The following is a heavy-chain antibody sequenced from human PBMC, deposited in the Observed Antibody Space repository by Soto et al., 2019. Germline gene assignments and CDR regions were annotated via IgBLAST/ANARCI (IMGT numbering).Heavy chain of an antibody. J-gene: IGHJ6*02. CDR3: ARDVLHSSSSNYYYYYGMDV. CDR2: INPNSGGT. CDR1: GYTFTGYY. Sequence: ASVKVSCKASGYTFTGYYMHWVRQAPGQGLEWMGWINPNSGGTNYAQKFQGWVTMTRDTSISTAYMELSRLRSDDTAVYYCARDVLHSSSSNYYYYYGMDVWGQGTTVTVSS. V-gene: IGHV1-2*04. D-gene: IGHD6-6*01.